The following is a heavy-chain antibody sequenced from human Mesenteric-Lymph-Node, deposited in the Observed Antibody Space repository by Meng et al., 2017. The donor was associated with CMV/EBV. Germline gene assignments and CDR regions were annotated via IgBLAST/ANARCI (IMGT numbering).Heavy chain of an antibody. J-gene: IGHJ4*02. CDR2: IISWSNT. Sequence: AASGDAVSSNYMSWVRKGAGKGLEQVLVIISWSNTYYADSVKGRFITARDDFKIKMYLRMDNLRADDTGVYDCARDTSLRAPYDDYWGQGTLVTVSS. D-gene: IGHD5-12*01. CDR1: GDAVSSNY. V-gene: IGHV3-53*01. CDR3: ARDTSLRAPYDDY.